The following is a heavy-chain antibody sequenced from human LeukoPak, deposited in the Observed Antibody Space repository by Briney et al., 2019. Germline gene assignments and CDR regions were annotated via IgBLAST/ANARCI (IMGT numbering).Heavy chain of an antibody. Sequence: SETLSLTCAVYGGSFSGYYWSWIRQPPGKGLEWIGEINHSGSTNYNPSLKSRVTISVDTSKNQFSLKLSSVTAADTAVYYCARGPPQRETWGQGTLVTVSS. D-gene: IGHD2-2*01. J-gene: IGHJ5*02. CDR1: GGSFSGYY. CDR2: INHSGST. V-gene: IGHV4-34*01. CDR3: ARGPPQRET.